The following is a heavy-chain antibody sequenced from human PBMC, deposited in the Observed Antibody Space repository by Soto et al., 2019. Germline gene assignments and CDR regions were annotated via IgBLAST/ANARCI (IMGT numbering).Heavy chain of an antibody. J-gene: IGHJ6*02. CDR1: GFTFSTYW. Sequence: GGSLRLSCAASGFTFSTYWMSWVRQAPVKGLEWVATIKQDGSDKSYRTSLKSRLTVSKDISKSQVVLNMTNMDPADTATYYCARIEAAGGPYYYYGMDVWGQGTTVTVS. V-gene: IGHV3-7*03. D-gene: IGHD6-13*01. CDR3: ARIEAAGGPYYYYGMDV. CDR2: IKQDGSDK.